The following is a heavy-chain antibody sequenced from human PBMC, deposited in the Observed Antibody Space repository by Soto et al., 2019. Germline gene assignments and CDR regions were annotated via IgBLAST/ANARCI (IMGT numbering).Heavy chain of an antibody. J-gene: IGHJ4*01. V-gene: IGHV4-59*01. D-gene: IGHD1-26*01. CDR1: GGSISSYY. Sequence: PSETLSLTCTVSGGSISSYYWSWIRQPPGKGLEWIGYIYYRGSPNYNPSLKSRVTISVDTSKTQYSLKLSSVTAAETAVYFCARGEQYSGRILDYWGQGTLVTVS. CDR3: ARGEQYSGRILDY. CDR2: IYYRGSP.